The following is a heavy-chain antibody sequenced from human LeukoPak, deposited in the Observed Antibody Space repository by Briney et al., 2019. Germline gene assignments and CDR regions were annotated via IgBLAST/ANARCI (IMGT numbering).Heavy chain of an antibody. J-gene: IGHJ5*02. CDR3: AKSRGAYDSSGYDYSA. V-gene: IGHV3-23*01. CDR2: ISGSGGST. D-gene: IGHD3-22*01. CDR1: GFTFSSYA. Sequence: GGSLRLSCAASGFTFSSYAMGWVRQAPGKGLEWVSAISGSGGSTYYADSVKGRFTISRDNSKNTLYLQMNSLRAEDTAVYYCAKSRGAYDSSGYDYSAWGQGTLVTVSS.